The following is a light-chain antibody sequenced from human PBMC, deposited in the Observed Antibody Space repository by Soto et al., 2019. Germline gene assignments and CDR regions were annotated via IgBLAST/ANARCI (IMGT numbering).Light chain of an antibody. Sequence: QSALTQPASVSGSPGQSITISCTGSGRDIGAYDYVSWYQQHPGKAPKLLIYGVKNRPSGVSYRFSASKSAFTASLTISGLQAADEAHYYCSSYTPSYFYVFGPGTKLTVL. V-gene: IGLV2-14*01. J-gene: IGLJ1*01. CDR2: GVK. CDR1: GRDIGAYDY. CDR3: SSYTPSYFYV.